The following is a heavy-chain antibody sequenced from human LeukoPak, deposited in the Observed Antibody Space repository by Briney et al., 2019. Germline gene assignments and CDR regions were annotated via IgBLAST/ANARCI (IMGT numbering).Heavy chain of an antibody. CDR2: IYPGDSDT. CDR1: GYTFTNFW. D-gene: IGHD2-2*01. CDR3: ARSYCSSTTCPPGAY. Sequence: GESLKTSCKGSGYTFTNFWIGWVRQMPGKGLEWMGLIYPGDSDTRYSPSFQGQVTISADKSISTVYLQWSSLKASDTAMYYCARSYCSSTTCPPGAYWGQGTLVTVSS. V-gene: IGHV5-51*01. J-gene: IGHJ4*02.